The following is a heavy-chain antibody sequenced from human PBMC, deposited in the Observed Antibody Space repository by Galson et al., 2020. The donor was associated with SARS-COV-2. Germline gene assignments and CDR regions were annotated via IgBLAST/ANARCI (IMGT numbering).Heavy chain of an antibody. J-gene: IGHJ6*03. V-gene: IGHV5-51*01. D-gene: IGHD3-3*01. CDR1: GYSFTSYW. Sequence: GESLKISCKGSGYSFTSYWIGWVRQMPGKGLEWMGIIYPGDSDTRYSPSFQGQVTISADKSISTAYLQWSSLKASDTAMYYCERRSYDFWSGYVNYYYYYYMDVWGKGTTVTVSS. CDR3: ERRSYDFWSGYVNYYYYYYMDV. CDR2: IYPGDSDT.